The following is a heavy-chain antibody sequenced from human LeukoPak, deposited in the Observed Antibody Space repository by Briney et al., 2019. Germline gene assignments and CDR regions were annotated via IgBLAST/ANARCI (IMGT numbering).Heavy chain of an antibody. V-gene: IGHV3-23*01. Sequence: GGSLRLSCAVSGFTFNNNAMSWVRQAPGKGLECVSAISATGGATYYADSVKGRITISRDNSKSTLYLQMNSLRAEDTAVYYCAKGSYYDSSGSFYFDYWGQGTLVTVSS. J-gene: IGHJ4*02. D-gene: IGHD3-22*01. CDR2: ISATGGAT. CDR1: GFTFNNNA. CDR3: AKGSYYDSSGSFYFDY.